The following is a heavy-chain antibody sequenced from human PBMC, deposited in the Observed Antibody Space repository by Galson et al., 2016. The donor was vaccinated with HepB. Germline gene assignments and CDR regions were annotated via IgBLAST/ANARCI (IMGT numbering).Heavy chain of an antibody. CDR1: GYTFIAYY. Sequence: SVKVSCKASGYTFIAYYIHWVRQAPGQGLQWLGWINPNSGATTYLEKFQGRVTMTRDTSISTAYVDLSRLRSDDTAVYYCARVQAGSGSEPGYPYDAMDVWGKGTTVTVSS. CDR2: INPNSGAT. V-gene: IGHV1-2*02. CDR3: ARVQAGSGSEPGYPYDAMDV. J-gene: IGHJ6*04. D-gene: IGHD3-3*01.